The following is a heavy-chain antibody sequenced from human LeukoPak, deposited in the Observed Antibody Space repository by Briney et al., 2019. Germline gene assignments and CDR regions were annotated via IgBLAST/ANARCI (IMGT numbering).Heavy chain of an antibody. CDR1: GFTFSSYA. V-gene: IGHV3-23*01. D-gene: IGHD1-14*01. J-gene: IGHJ4*02. CDR3: AKESAYISPRNYYFDY. CDR2: ISSTGSAT. Sequence: GGSLRLSCAASGFTFSSYAMSWVRQAPGKGLEWVSAISSTGSATYYADSVKGRFAISGDNSKNTLDLQMNSLRADDTAVYYCAKESAYISPRNYYFDYWGQGALVTVSS.